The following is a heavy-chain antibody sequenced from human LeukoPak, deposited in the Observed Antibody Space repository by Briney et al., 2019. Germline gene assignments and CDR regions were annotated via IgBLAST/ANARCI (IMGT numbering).Heavy chain of an antibody. CDR2: ISYDGSNK. D-gene: IGHD3-22*01. CDR1: GFTFSSYA. V-gene: IGHV3-30-3*01. CDR3: ARDLITTSKGGMDV. J-gene: IGHJ6*02. Sequence: AGGSLRLSCAASGFTFSSYAMHWVRQAPGKGLEWVAVISYDGSNKYYADSVKGRFTISRDNSKNTLYLQMNSLRAEDTAVYYCARDLITTSKGGMDVWGQGTTVTVSS.